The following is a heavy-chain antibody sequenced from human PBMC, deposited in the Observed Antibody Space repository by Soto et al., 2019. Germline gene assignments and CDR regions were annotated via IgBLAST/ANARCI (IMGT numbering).Heavy chain of an antibody. D-gene: IGHD5-12*01. CDR1: GVPFSSYA. CDR2: ISYSGVST. CDR3: ARTRGYSDYDIEY. J-gene: IGHJ4*02. V-gene: IGHV3-23*01. Sequence: GVSQSLSCPASGVPFSSYAMTWVRQAPGKGLEWVSAISYSGVSTYYADSVKGRFTISRDSSENTLSLQMNSLRVDDTAVYYCARTRGYSDYDIEYWGQGTLVTVSP.